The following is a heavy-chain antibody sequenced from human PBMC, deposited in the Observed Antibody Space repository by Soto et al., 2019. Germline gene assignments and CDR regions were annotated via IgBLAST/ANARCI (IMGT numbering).Heavy chain of an antibody. CDR2: INPNSGGT. V-gene: IGHV1-2*02. J-gene: IGHJ5*02. D-gene: IGHD3-16*01. CDR3: ATDPSFRYASDGFDP. Sequence: QVQLVQSGAEVKKPGASVKVSCKASGYTFTGYYMHWVRQAPGQGLEWMGWINPNSGGTNYAQKFQGRVTMTRDTSISTAYMELSRLRSDDTAVYYCATDPSFRYASDGFDPWGQGTLVTVSS. CDR1: GYTFTGYY.